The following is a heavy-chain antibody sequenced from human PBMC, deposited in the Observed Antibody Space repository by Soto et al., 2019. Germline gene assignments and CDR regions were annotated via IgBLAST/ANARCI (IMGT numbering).Heavy chain of an antibody. V-gene: IGHV4-34*01. CDR1: GGSFSGYY. Sequence: QVQLQQWGAGLLKPSETLSLTCAVYGGSFSGYYWSWIRQPPGKGLEWIGEINHSGSTNYNPSLKSRVPISVDTSRNQFSLNVRSVTAADTAVYYCARGSVAGKSDYWGQGTLVTVSS. CDR2: INHSGST. D-gene: IGHD6-19*01. J-gene: IGHJ4*02. CDR3: ARGSVAGKSDY.